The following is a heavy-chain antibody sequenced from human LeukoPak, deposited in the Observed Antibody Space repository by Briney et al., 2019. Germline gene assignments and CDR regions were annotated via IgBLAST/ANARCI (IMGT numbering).Heavy chain of an antibody. Sequence: GGSLRLSCSASGFTFSNYGMYWVRQAPGKGLQYVSAIHSNGGNTYYADSVKGRFTISRDNSKNTLSLQMNSLRDEDTATYYCAKEVYCGRDCYNPGYGVDVWGQGTTVTVSS. J-gene: IGHJ6*02. CDR1: GFTFSNYG. CDR2: IHSNGGNT. V-gene: IGHV3-64*04. CDR3: AKEVYCGRDCYNPGYGVDV. D-gene: IGHD2-21*02.